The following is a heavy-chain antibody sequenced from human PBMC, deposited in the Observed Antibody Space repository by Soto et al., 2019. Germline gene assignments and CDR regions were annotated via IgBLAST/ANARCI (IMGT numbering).Heavy chain of an antibody. CDR3: ARDQTANAFDY. J-gene: IGHJ4*02. CDR2: INPSGGST. D-gene: IGHD2-21*02. V-gene: IGHV1-46*01. CDR1: GYTFTSYY. Sequence: QVQLVQSGAEVKKPGASVKVSCKASGYTFTSYYMHWVRQAPGQGLEWMGIINPSGGSTSYAQKFQGRVTMTRDTYTSTVYMELSSLRSEDTAVYYCARDQTANAFDYWGQGTLVTVSS.